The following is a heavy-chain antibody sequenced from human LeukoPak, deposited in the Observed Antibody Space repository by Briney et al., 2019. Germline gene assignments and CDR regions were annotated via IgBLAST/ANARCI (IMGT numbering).Heavy chain of an antibody. V-gene: IGHV4-4*07. J-gene: IGHJ6*03. CDR1: GGSISSYY. D-gene: IGHD2-2*02. Sequence: PSETLSLTCTVSGGSISSYYWSWIRQPAGKGLEWIGRVYTSGSTNYNPSLKSRVTMSVDTSKNQFSLKLSSVTAADTAVYYCARDARPTIPAAISSSYYYMDVWGKGTTVTVSS. CDR2: VYTSGST. CDR3: ARDARPTIPAAISSSYYYMDV.